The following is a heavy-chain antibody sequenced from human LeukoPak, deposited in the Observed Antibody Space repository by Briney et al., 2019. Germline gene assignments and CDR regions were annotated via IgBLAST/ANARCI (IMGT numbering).Heavy chain of an antibody. CDR1: GFTFSSYG. CDR3: ARVGEGRYYQYYYMDV. J-gene: IGHJ6*03. CDR2: ISKNGGNT. V-gene: IGHV3-64*01. D-gene: IGHD1-26*01. Sequence: GGSLRLSRAASGFTFSSYGMHWVRQAPGKGLEYVSAISKNGGNTYYANSVKGRFSISRDNSKNTLYLQMGSLRTEDMAVYYCARVGEGRYYQYYYMDVWGKGTTVTVSS.